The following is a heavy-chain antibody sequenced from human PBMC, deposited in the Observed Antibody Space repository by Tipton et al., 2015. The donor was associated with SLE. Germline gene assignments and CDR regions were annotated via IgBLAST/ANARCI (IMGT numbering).Heavy chain of an antibody. Sequence: SLRLSCIVSGFTFSNNWMAWVRQAPGKGLEWVAHIREDGSEKFHVDSVRGRFTISRDNAKNSLFLQMNSLRPEDTAVYYCARDFWSGPSIEYFQHWGQGTLVIVSS. CDR1: GFTFSNNW. D-gene: IGHD3-3*01. CDR3: ARDFWSGPSIEYFQH. CDR2: IREDGSEK. V-gene: IGHV3-7*01. J-gene: IGHJ1*01.